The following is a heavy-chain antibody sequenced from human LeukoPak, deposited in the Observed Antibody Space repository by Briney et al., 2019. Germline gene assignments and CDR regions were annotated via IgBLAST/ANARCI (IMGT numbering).Heavy chain of an antibody. V-gene: IGHV4-4*07. CDR2: IYTSGST. CDR1: GGSISYFY. J-gene: IGHJ4*02. D-gene: IGHD1-26*01. Sequence: TSETLSLTCTVSGGSISYFYWSWIRQPAGKGLEWIGRIYTSGSTNYNPSLKSRVTMSVDTSKKQFSLKLSSVTAADTAVYYCARDLSLGAEPIDYWGQGTLVTVSS. CDR3: ARDLSLGAEPIDY.